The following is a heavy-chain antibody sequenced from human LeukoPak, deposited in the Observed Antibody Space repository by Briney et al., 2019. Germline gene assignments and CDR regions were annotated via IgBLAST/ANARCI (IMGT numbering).Heavy chain of an antibody. CDR3: ARDPRLSSGYSTGILWYFDL. Sequence: GASVKVSCKASGYTFTNYYIHWVRQAPGQGLEWVGILNPSGGGTSYAQKFQGRVTMTRDTSTSTVYMELSSLRSEDTAVYYCARDPRLSSGYSTGILWYFDLWGRGTLVTASS. CDR1: GYTFTNYY. D-gene: IGHD3-22*01. J-gene: IGHJ2*01. V-gene: IGHV1-46*01. CDR2: LNPSGGGT.